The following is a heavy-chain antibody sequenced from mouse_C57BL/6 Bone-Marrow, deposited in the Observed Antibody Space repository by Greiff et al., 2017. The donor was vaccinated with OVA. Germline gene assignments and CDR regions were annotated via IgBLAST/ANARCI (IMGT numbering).Heavy chain of an antibody. J-gene: IGHJ4*01. V-gene: IGHV5-15*04. D-gene: IGHD1-1*01. Sequence: EVMLVESGGGLVQPGGSLKLSCAASGFTFSDYGMAWVRQAPRKGPEWVAFISNLAYSIYYADTVTGRFTISRENAKNTLYLEMGSLRSEDTAMYYCARLYYGSPWDAMDYGGQGTSVTVSS. CDR2: ISNLAYSI. CDR3: ARLYYGSPWDAMDY. CDR1: GFTFSDYG.